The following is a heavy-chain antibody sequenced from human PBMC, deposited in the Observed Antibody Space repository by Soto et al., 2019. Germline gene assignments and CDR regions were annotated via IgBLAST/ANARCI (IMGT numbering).Heavy chain of an antibody. CDR1: GLSFSNYA. V-gene: IGHV3-23*01. D-gene: IGHD3-3*02. Sequence: GGSLRLSCAASGLSFSNYAMSWVRQAPGKGLEWVSTIGPNGGSTYYPDSVKGRFIISRDNSKNTVYLEVNSLRAEDTAVYFCANRNAFYFDRWGQGSLVTVSS. J-gene: IGHJ4*02. CDR3: ANRNAFYFDR. CDR2: IGPNGGST.